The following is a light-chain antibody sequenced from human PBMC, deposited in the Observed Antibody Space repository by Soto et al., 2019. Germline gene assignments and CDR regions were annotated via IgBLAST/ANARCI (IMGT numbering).Light chain of an antibody. V-gene: IGKV1-5*03. CDR1: EKINKW. J-gene: IGKJ2*03. CDR2: QAS. Sequence: DIQMTQSPSTLSASVGDRVTITCRASEKINKWLAWYQQRPGTVPKLLIYQASNLERGVPARFSGSGSGTDFTLTISRLQPEDFATYYCQHYKISTRYSFGQGTKVDIK. CDR3: QHYKISTRYS.